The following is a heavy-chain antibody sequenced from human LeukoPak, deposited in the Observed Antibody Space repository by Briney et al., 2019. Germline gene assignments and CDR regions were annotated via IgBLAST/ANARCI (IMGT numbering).Heavy chain of an antibody. V-gene: IGHV3-21*01. CDR1: GFTFSSYS. CDR2: ISSSSSYI. J-gene: IGHJ4*02. Sequence: GGSLRLSCAASGFTFSSYSMNWVRQAPGKGLEWVSSISSSSSYIYYADSVKGRFIISRDNAKNSLYLQMNSLRAEDTAVYYCAREYSSSSGDYFDYWGQGTLVTVSS. CDR3: AREYSSSSGDYFDY. D-gene: IGHD6-6*01.